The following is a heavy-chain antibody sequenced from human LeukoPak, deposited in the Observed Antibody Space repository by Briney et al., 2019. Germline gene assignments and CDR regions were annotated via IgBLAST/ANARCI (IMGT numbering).Heavy chain of an antibody. D-gene: IGHD3-22*01. J-gene: IGHJ4*02. V-gene: IGHV5-51*01. CDR1: GYSFTSYW. CDR2: IYPGDSDT. Sequence: GESLKISCKGSGYSFTSYWIGWVRQMPGKGPEWMGIIYPGDSDTRYSPSFQGQVTISADRSISTAYLQWSSLKASDTAMYYCARVDSSGYYYASPVSDLYFDYWGQGTLVTVSS. CDR3: ARVDSSGYYYASPVSDLYFDY.